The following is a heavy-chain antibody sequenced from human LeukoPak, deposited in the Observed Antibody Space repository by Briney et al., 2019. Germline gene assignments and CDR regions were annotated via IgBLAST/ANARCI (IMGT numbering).Heavy chain of an antibody. D-gene: IGHD3-3*01. CDR2: INWNGGST. CDR3: ARDRGYDFWSGYII. CDR1: GFTFDDYG. V-gene: IGHV3-20*04. J-gene: IGHJ3*02. Sequence: PGGSLRLSCAASGFTFDDYGMSCVRQAPGKGLEWVSGINWNGGSTGYADSVKGRFTISRDNAKNSLYLQMNSLRAEDTALYYCARDRGYDFWSGYIIWGQGTMVTVSS.